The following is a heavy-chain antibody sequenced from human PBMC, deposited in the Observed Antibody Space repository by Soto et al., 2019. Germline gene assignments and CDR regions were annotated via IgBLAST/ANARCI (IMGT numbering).Heavy chain of an antibody. Sequence: PGGSLRLSCTASGFTFGDYSMSWFRQAPGKGLEWVGFIRSKAYGGTTEYAASVKGRFTISRDDSKSIAYLQMNSLKTEDTAVYYCTRGSLHYGGNPYYYYGMDVWGQGTTVTVSS. CDR2: IRSKAYGGTT. D-gene: IGHD4-17*01. J-gene: IGHJ6*02. V-gene: IGHV3-49*03. CDR1: GFTFGDYS. CDR3: TRGSLHYGGNPYYYYGMDV.